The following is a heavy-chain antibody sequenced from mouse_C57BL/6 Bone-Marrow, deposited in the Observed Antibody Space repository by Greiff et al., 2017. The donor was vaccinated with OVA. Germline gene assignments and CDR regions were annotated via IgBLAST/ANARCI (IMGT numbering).Heavy chain of an antibody. J-gene: IGHJ1*03. CDR2: IWSGGST. D-gene: IGHD1-1*01. CDR3: ARNSYYGSNHCYFDV. V-gene: IGHV2-2*01. CDR1: GFSLTSYG. Sequence: QVQLQQSGPGLVQPSQCLSITCTVSGFSLTSYGVHWVRQSPGKGLEWLGVIWSGGSTDYNAAFISRLSISKDNSKSQVFFKMNSLQADDTARYYCARNSYYGSNHCYFDVWGTGTTVTVSS.